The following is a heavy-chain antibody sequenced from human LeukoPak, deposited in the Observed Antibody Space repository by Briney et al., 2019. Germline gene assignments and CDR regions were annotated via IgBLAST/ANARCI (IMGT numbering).Heavy chain of an antibody. CDR3: AEGSSVGGPYYGMDV. V-gene: IGHV3-30*18. CDR2: ISNDGGTK. J-gene: IGHJ6*02. Sequence: GGSLRLSCAASGVTFSHFAMHWVRQAPGKGLEWVALISNDGGTKYYADSVKGRFTISRDISKNTLYLQMDSLRPEDAAVYYCAEGSSVGGPYYGMDVWGQGTTVTVSS. D-gene: IGHD1-26*01. CDR1: GVTFSHFA.